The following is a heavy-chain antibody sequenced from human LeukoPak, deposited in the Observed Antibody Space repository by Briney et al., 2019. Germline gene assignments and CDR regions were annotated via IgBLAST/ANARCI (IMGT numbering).Heavy chain of an antibody. Sequence: ASEKVSCKASGYTFTSYGISWVRQAPGQGLEWMGWINPNSGGTNYAQKFQGKVTMTRDTSISTAYMELRSLRSDDTAEYYCARSDGSGSFYNAHWLDPWGQGTLVTVSS. D-gene: IGHD3-10*01. CDR3: ARSDGSGSFYNAHWLDP. CDR1: GYTFTSYG. J-gene: IGHJ5*02. V-gene: IGHV1-2*02. CDR2: INPNSGGT.